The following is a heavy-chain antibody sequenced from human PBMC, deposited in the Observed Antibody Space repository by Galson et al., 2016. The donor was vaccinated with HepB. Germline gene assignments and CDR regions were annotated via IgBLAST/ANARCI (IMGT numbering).Heavy chain of an antibody. Sequence: SLRLSCAASGLNVTSDYMHWVRQAPGKGLEWISAIYSGGTTFYADSVKGRFTISRDISKNTIYLQMSSLTSDDTAVYYCARGVRYILFRGASQYWGQGTLVSVSS. CDR3: ARGVRYILFRGASQY. CDR2: IYSGGTT. J-gene: IGHJ4*02. CDR1: GLNVTSDY. D-gene: IGHD3-10*01. V-gene: IGHV3-53*05.